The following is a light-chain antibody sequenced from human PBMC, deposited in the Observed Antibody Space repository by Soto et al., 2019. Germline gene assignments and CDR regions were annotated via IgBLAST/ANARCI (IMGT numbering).Light chain of an antibody. CDR1: RSISNY. V-gene: IGKV1-39*01. CDR3: QQSYDMPTWT. Sequence: DIQMTQAPSSVSASVGDRVTITCRASRSISNYLNWYQHKPGKAPKLLIYGASTLQTGIPPRFSGRRSGTEFILTITSLQPEDSATYFCQQSYDMPTWTFGQGTKLEIK. J-gene: IGKJ1*01. CDR2: GAS.